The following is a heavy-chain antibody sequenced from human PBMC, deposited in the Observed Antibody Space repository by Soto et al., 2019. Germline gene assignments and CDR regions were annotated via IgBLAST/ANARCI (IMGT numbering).Heavy chain of an antibody. J-gene: IGHJ4*02. Sequence: GGSLRLSCTASGFTFGDYAMSWFRQVPGKGLEWVGFIRSKAYGATTEYAASVRGRFTISRDDSKSITYLQMNSLKTEDTAVYYCTRDRNSVRAVIIGFDYWGQGTLVTVSS. V-gene: IGHV3-49*03. D-gene: IGHD3-10*01. CDR3: TRDRNSVRAVIIGFDY. CDR2: IRSKAYGATT. CDR1: GFTFGDYA.